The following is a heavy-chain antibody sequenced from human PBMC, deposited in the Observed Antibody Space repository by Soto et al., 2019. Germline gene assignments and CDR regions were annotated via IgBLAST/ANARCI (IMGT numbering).Heavy chain of an antibody. Sequence: QVQLQQWGAGLLKPSETLSLTCAVYGGSLSGYYWTWIRQSPEKGLEWIGEVDLSGTTTYDPSLKGRVTISLDTSKSHLSLRLTSVTAADTAVYYCARGSIAARLANWGQGTLVTVSS. CDR3: ARGSIAARLAN. V-gene: IGHV4-34*02. CDR2: VDLSGTT. D-gene: IGHD6-6*01. CDR1: GGSLSGYY. J-gene: IGHJ4*02.